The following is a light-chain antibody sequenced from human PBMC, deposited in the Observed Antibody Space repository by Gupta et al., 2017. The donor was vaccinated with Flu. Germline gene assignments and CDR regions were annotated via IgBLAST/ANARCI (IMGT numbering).Light chain of an antibody. Sequence: EVVLTQSPATLSLSPGERATLSCRASQSVSSRHLAWYQHKPGQAPRLLIYDASNRATGIPARFSGSGSGTDFTLTISSLQPDDFAVYYCQQRDNWLFGGGTKVEIK. J-gene: IGKJ4*01. V-gene: IGKV3-11*01. CDR3: QQRDNWL. CDR1: QSVSSRH. CDR2: DAS.